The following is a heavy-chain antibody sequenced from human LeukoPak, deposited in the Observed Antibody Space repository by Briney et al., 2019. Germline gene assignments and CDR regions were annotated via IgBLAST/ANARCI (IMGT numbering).Heavy chain of an antibody. D-gene: IGHD2-2*01. J-gene: IGHJ4*02. V-gene: IGHV1-18*04. CDR1: GYPFTRYG. CDR2: INPDNGNT. Sequence: ASLKVSCKASGYPFTRYGISWVRQAPGQGLEWMGWINPDNGNTKYASKFQGRVIITTDTTTRSAHMLRRSLRSGDTAVYYCATYYCSTTSCYPFFFDYWGQGTLVTVSS. CDR3: ATYYCSTTSCYPFFFDY.